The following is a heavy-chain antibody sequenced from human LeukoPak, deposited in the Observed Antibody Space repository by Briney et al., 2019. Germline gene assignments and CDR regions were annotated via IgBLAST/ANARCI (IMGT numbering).Heavy chain of an antibody. CDR1: GYTFIGYY. CDR3: ARPAVAGTLYNWFDP. D-gene: IGHD6-19*01. Sequence: ASVKVSXKASGYTFIGYYMYWVRQAPGQGLEWMGWINPNSGGTNYAQKFQGRVTMTRDTSISTVYMELSRLRSDDTAVYYCARPAVAGTLYNWFDPWGQGTLVTVSS. CDR2: INPNSGGT. J-gene: IGHJ5*02. V-gene: IGHV1-2*02.